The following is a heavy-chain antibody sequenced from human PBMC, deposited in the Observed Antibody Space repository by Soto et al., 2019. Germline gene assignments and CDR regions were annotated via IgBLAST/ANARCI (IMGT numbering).Heavy chain of an antibody. D-gene: IGHD3-16*02. V-gene: IGHV3-48*02. J-gene: IGHJ4*02. CDR1: GFSLSTSS. CDR2: VGSSGTTI. CDR3: ARVRLGELSLES. Sequence: GTLRLSCTVSGFSLSTSSICWVRQAPGKGLEWVSHVGSSGTTIYHADSVKGRFTVSRDNAKNSLYLQMSSLRDEDTAVYHCARVRLGELSLESWGQGTLVTVSS.